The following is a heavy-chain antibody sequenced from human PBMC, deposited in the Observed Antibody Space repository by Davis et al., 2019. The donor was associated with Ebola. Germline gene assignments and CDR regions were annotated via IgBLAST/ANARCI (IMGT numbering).Heavy chain of an antibody. CDR3: ARADPTGGFEY. D-gene: IGHD7-27*01. V-gene: IGHV1-2*02. Sequence: ASVKVSCKASGYTFTAYYIHWVRQAPGQGLEWMGWINTNSGGTRYAQSLQDRVTMTRDTSISTAYMELTSLRSDDTAVYYCARADPTGGFEYWGQGTMVTVSS. J-gene: IGHJ3*01. CDR2: INTNSGGT. CDR1: GYTFTAYY.